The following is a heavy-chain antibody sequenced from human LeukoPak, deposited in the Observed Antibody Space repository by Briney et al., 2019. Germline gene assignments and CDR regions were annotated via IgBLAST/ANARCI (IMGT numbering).Heavy chain of an antibody. CDR1: GYTFTSYD. J-gene: IGHJ6*03. Sequence: ASVKVSCKASGYTFTSYDINWVRQATGQGLEWMGWMNPNSGNTGYAQKFQGRVTMTRNTSISTAYMELSSLRSEDTAVYYCARGFPPSGSYYSSHYYYYYYMDVWGKGTTVTISS. CDR3: ARGFPPSGSYYSSHYYYYYYMDV. D-gene: IGHD3-10*01. CDR2: MNPNSGNT. V-gene: IGHV1-8*01.